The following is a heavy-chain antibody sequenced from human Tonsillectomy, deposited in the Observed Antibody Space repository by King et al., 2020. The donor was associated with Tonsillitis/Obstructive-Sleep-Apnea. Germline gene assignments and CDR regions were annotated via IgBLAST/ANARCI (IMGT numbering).Heavy chain of an antibody. CDR2: IDPSDSYT. CDR1: GYSFSSYS. D-gene: IGHD2-2*01. J-gene: IGHJ5*02. V-gene: IGHV5-10-1*01. CDR3: ARRPPYCSSTSCFSNNWFDP. Sequence: VQLVESGAEVKKPGESLRISCKGSGYSFSSYSISWVRQMPGKGLEWMVRIDPSDSYTNYSPSFQGHVTISADKSISTSYLQWSSLKASDTAMYYCARRPPYCSSTSCFSNNWFDPWGQGTLVTVSS.